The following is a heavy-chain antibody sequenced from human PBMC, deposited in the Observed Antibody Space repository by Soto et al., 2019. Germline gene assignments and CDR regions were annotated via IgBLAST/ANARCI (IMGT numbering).Heavy chain of an antibody. Sequence: GGSLRLSCSASGFTFSSNAMHWVRQAPGKGLEYVSAISSNGGSTYYADSVKGRFTISRDNSKNTLYLQMSSLRAEDTAVYYCVKPRRRSWVTSAFDIWGQGTMVTVSS. V-gene: IGHV3-64D*08. CDR2: ISSNGGST. CDR1: GFTFSSNA. CDR3: VKPRRRSWVTSAFDI. D-gene: IGHD2-21*02. J-gene: IGHJ3*02.